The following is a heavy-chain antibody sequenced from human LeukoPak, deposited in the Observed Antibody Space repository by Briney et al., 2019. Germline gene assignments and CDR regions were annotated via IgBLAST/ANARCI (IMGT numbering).Heavy chain of an antibody. CDR2: ISGSGGST. Sequence: GGSLRLSCAGSGFIFNNYAMHWVRQPPGKGLEWVSGISGSGGSTYYADSVKGRFTISRDNSKNTLYLQMNSLRAEDTAVYYCAKEQWLVGVFDYWGQGTLVTVSS. J-gene: IGHJ4*02. D-gene: IGHD6-19*01. CDR1: GFIFNNYA. V-gene: IGHV3-23*01. CDR3: AKEQWLVGVFDY.